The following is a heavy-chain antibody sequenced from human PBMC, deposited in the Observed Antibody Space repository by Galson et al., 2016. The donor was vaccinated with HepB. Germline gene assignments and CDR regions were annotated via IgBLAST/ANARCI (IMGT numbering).Heavy chain of an antibody. CDR2: IKEDGREQ. CDR3: AREGLADGSYFDY. D-gene: IGHD5-24*01. V-gene: IGHV3-7*01. Sequence: SLRLSCAASGFTVSNNYMHWVRQAPGKGLEWVANIKEDGREQYYVDSVRGRFTISRDSARSTLYLQMNSLRAEDTAVYYCAREGLADGSYFDYWGLGALVTVSS. CDR1: GFTVSNNY. J-gene: IGHJ4*02.